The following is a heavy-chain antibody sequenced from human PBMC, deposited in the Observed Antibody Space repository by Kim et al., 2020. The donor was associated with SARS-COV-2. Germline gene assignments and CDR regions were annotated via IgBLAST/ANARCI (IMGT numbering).Heavy chain of an antibody. CDR3: AIPYGSGSYPY. V-gene: IGHV4-34*01. Sequence: TNYNPSLKSRVTISVDTSKNPFSLKLSSVTAADTAVYYCAIPYGSGSYPYWGQGTLVTVSS. J-gene: IGHJ4*02. CDR2: T. D-gene: IGHD3-10*01.